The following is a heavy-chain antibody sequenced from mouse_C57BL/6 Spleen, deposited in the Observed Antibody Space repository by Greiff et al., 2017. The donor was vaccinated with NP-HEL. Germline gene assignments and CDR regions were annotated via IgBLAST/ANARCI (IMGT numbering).Heavy chain of an antibody. V-gene: IGHV14-4*01. J-gene: IGHJ2*01. D-gene: IGHD2-5*01. CDR1: GFNITDDY. CDR2: IDPENGDS. Sequence: EVQLQQSGAELVRPGASVKLSCTASGFNITDDYMHWVKQRPEQGLEWIGWIDPENGDSEYASKFKGKATITADTSSNTAYLQLSSLTSEDTAVYYCTTGRYSNYQDYWGQGTTLTVSS. CDR3: TTGRYSNYQDY.